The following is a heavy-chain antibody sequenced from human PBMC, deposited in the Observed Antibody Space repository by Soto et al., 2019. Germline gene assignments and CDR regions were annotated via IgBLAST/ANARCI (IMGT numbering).Heavy chain of an antibody. CDR3: ARDHWGSGSYYFDY. CDR1: GGSFSGYY. D-gene: IGHD1-26*01. Sequence: PSETLSLTCAVYGGSFSGYYWSWIRQPPGKGLEWIGEINHSGSTNYNLSLKSRVTISVDTSKNQFSLKLSSVTAADTAVYYCARDHWGSGSYYFDYWGQGTLVTVSS. CDR2: INHSGST. V-gene: IGHV4-34*01. J-gene: IGHJ4*02.